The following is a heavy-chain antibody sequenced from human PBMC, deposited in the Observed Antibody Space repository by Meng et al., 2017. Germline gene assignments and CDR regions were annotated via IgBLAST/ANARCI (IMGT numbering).Heavy chain of an antibody. Sequence: GESLKISCAASGFTFSSYAMHWVRQAPGKGLEWVAVISYDGSNKYYADSVKGRFTISRDNSKNTLYLQMNSLRAEETAVYYCARGAYYYDSSGYWYWGQGTLVTVSS. J-gene: IGHJ4*02. V-gene: IGHV3-30*04. CDR3: ARGAYYYDSSGYWY. CDR2: ISYDGSNK. CDR1: GFTFSSYA. D-gene: IGHD3-22*01.